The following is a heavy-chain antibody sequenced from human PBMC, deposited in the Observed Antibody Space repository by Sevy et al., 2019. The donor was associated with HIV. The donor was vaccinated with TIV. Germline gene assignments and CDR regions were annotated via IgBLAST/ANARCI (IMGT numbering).Heavy chain of an antibody. V-gene: IGHV5-10-1*01. D-gene: IGHD2-15*01. J-gene: IGHJ3*02. CDR1: GYSFTIYW. CDR3: ARTAEISRDAFDI. Sequence: GESLKISCKGSGYSFTIYWISWVRQMPGKGLEWMGRIDPSDSYTNYSPSFQGHVTISADKSISTAYLQWSSLKASDTAMYYCARTAEISRDAFDIWGQGTMVTVSS. CDR2: IDPSDSYT.